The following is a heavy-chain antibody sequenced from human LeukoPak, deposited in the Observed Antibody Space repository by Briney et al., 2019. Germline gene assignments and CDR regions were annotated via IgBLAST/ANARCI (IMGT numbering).Heavy chain of an antibody. CDR3: ARDPTTGSLSFDY. V-gene: IGHV1-18*01. D-gene: IGHD4-17*01. CDR1: GYSFTNYD. Sequence: ATVKVSCKASGYSFTNYDISWVRQAPGQGLEWMGWISPNNGDTEYAQKLQGRLIMSTDTSTNTAYMELRSLRSDDTAVYYCARDPTTGSLSFDYWGQGTLVTVSS. CDR2: ISPNNGDT. J-gene: IGHJ4*02.